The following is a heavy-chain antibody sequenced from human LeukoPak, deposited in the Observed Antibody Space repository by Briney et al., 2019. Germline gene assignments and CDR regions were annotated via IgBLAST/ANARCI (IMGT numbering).Heavy chain of an antibody. Sequence: PGGSLSLSCAASGFTFSSYGMHWVRQAPGKGLEWVAVISYDGSNKYYADSVKGRFTISRDNSKNTLYLQMNSLRAEDTAVYYCAKDSPLGAFDIWGQGTMVTVSS. CDR2: ISYDGSNK. V-gene: IGHV3-30*18. CDR3: AKDSPLGAFDI. J-gene: IGHJ3*02. CDR1: GFTFSSYG.